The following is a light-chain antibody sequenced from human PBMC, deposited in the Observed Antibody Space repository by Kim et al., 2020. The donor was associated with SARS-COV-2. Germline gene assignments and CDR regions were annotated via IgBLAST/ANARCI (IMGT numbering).Light chain of an antibody. J-gene: IGKJ4*01. CDR1: QSVSSN. Sequence: EIVMTQSPATLSVSPGERATLSCRASQSVSSNLAWYQQQPGQAPRLLIYGASTRATGIPGRFSGSGSGTEFTLTISSLQSEDFAVYYCQQYSHWPLTFGGATKVDIK. CDR2: GAS. V-gene: IGKV3-15*01. CDR3: QQYSHWPLT.